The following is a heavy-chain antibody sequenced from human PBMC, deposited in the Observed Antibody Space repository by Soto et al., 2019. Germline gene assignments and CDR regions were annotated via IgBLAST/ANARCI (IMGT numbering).Heavy chain of an antibody. CDR2: ISYDATKK. CDR1: GFTFRTYG. Sequence: QVQLVESGGGVVQPGRSLRLSCAASGFTFRTYGMHWVRQTPGEGLKWVAVISYDATKKYYADSVKGRFTISRDNSKNTLYLQMDSLRTEDTAVYYCVKQAPAGWHFFDAWGQGTLVTVSS. CDR3: VKQAPAGWHFFDA. J-gene: IGHJ4*02. D-gene: IGHD6-19*01. V-gene: IGHV3-30*18.